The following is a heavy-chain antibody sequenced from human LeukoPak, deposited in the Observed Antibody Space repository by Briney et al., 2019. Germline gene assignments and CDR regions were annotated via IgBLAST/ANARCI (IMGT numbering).Heavy chain of an antibody. V-gene: IGHV4-59*01. CDR2: IYDSGTT. J-gene: IGHJ4*02. CDR1: GGSISSYY. CDR3: ARAGRSGSYYYSFDY. D-gene: IGHD1-26*01. Sequence: SETLSLTCTVSGGSISSYYWSWIRQSPEKGLEWIGYIYDSGTTNYNPSLNSRVTISGDTSKNQFSLKLHSVTAADTAVYYCARAGRSGSYYYSFDYWGQGTLVTVSS.